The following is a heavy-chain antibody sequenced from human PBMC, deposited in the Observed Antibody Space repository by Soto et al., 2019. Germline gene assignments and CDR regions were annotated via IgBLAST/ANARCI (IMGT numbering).Heavy chain of an antibody. D-gene: IGHD4-17*01. V-gene: IGHV4-39*01. J-gene: IGHJ6*02. Sequence: QLQLQESGPGLVKPSETLSLTCTVSGGSISSSSYYWGWIRQPPGKGLEWIGSIYYSGSTYYNPSLKSRVTISVDTSKNQFSLKLSSVTAADTAVYYCARHGTVGPQPAPGYYYGMDVWGQGTTVTVSS. CDR1: GGSISSSSYY. CDR2: IYYSGST. CDR3: ARHGTVGPQPAPGYYYGMDV.